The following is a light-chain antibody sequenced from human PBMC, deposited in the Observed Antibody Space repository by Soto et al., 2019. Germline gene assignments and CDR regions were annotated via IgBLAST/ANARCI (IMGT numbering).Light chain of an antibody. CDR3: QQTYSKPYT. Sequence: DIPLTQSPSSLSASVGDRVTITCRASQTITSYLNWYQQKPGKAPRLLIYAASSLQSGVPSRFSGTGSGTDFTLTVSSLQPEDFATYYCQQTYSKPYTFGQGTKLEI. CDR1: QTITSY. J-gene: IGKJ2*01. V-gene: IGKV1-39*01. CDR2: AAS.